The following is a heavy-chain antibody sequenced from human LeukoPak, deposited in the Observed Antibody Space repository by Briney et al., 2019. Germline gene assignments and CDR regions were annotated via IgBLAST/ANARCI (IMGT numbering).Heavy chain of an antibody. D-gene: IGHD6-19*01. J-gene: IGHJ4*02. V-gene: IGHV4-4*07. CDR3: ASSSSGWFWNY. CDR1: GGSISGYY. CDR2: IYTSGST. Sequence: PSETLSLTCTVSGGSISGYYWGWIRQPAGKGLEWIGRIYTSGSTNYNPSLKSRVTMSVDTSKNQFSLKLSSVTAADTAVYYCASSSSGWFWNYWGQGTLVTVSS.